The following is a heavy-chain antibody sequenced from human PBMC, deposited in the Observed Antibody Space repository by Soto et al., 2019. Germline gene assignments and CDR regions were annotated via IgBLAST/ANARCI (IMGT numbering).Heavy chain of an antibody. CDR2: MNAGNGNT. Sequence: QVQLVQSGAEVKKPGASVKVSCKASGYTFTSYAMHWVRQAPGQRLEWMGWMNAGNGNTKYSQKFQGRVTITRDTSASTAYMELSSLRSEDTAVYYCARDPYTYYYYYGMDVWGQGTTVTVSS. J-gene: IGHJ6*02. CDR1: GYTFTSYA. D-gene: IGHD4-4*01. CDR3: ARDPYTYYYYYGMDV. V-gene: IGHV1-3*01.